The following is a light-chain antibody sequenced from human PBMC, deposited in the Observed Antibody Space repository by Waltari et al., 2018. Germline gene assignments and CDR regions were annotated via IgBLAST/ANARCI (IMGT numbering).Light chain of an antibody. Sequence: QSALTQPASVSGSPGQSITISCTGTSSDVGDYNYVSWYQQHPGKAPKLMIYDVSNRPLGVSNRFSGSKSGNTASLAISGLQAEDEADYYCSSYIDSSTLELFGGGTSLTVL. J-gene: IGLJ2*01. CDR2: DVS. V-gene: IGLV2-14*03. CDR1: SSDVGDYNY. CDR3: SSYIDSSTLEL.